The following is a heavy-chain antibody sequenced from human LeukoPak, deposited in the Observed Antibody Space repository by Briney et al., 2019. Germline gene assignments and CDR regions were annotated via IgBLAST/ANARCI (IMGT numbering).Heavy chain of an antibody. CDR3: ARAHYASGSFFDY. Sequence: VYIYYFVTTNYTPSLKSRVTISVATSKNQFSLKVSSVTAADTAVYHCARAHYASGSFFDYWGQGTLVTVSS. CDR2: IYYFVTT. V-gene: IGHV4-59*01. J-gene: IGHJ4*02. D-gene: IGHD3-10*01.